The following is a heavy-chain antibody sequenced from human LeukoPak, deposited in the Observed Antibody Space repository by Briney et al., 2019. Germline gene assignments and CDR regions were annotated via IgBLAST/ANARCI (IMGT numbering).Heavy chain of an antibody. J-gene: IGHJ6*03. CDR1: GFAFSGYE. CDR2: ITKSASIE. Sequence: PGGSLRLSCEASGFAFSGYEMNWVRQAPGKGLEWVSYITKSASIEYYADSVKGRFTVSRDNAKNSLYLQMNSVRAEDTAVYYCARCSLPIYRSRFYFFYNHMDVWGKGTTVTISS. CDR3: ARCSLPIYRSRFYFFYNHMDV. V-gene: IGHV3-48*03. D-gene: IGHD6-13*01.